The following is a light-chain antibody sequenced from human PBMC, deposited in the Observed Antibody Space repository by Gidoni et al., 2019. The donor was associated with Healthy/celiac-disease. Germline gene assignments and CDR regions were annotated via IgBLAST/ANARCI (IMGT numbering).Light chain of an antibody. V-gene: IGKV1-33*01. CDR2: DAS. CDR3: QQYDNLPCT. Sequence: DIHLTPSPSSLSASVGDRVTITCQASQDISNYLNWYQQKPGKAPKLLIYDASNLETGVPSRFSGSGSGTDFTFTISSLQPEDIATYYCQQYDNLPCTFGHGTKVDIK. J-gene: IGKJ3*01. CDR1: QDISNY.